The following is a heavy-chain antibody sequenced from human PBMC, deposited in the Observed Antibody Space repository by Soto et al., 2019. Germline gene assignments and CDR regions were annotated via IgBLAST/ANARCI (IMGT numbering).Heavy chain of an antibody. D-gene: IGHD2-2*01. V-gene: IGHV2-5*02. CDR1: GFSLSTSAEG. CDR3: AHGSCTSADCYPNPYLDY. Sequence: QITLKESGPTLVKPTQTLTRTCTFSGFSLSTSAEGVGWIRQPPGKALEWLALIYWDGDERYSPSLKCRLTITKDTSKNQVVLTMTNMDPADTATYSCAHGSCTSADCYPNPYLDYWGQGILVTVSS. CDR2: IYWDGDE. J-gene: IGHJ4*02.